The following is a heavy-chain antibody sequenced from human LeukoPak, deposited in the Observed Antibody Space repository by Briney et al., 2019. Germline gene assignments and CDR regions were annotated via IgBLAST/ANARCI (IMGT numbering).Heavy chain of an antibody. V-gene: IGHV3-30*02. CDR2: IRYDGNDK. CDR3: AKGGGSYFFDY. Sequence: GGSLRLSCAASGFTFSYYGMHWVRQAPGKGLEWVAFIRYDGNDKFYAESVKGRFTISRDNSRNTLYLQMNSLRAEDTAIYYCAKGGGSYFFDYWGQGTLVTVSS. J-gene: IGHJ4*02. D-gene: IGHD1-26*01. CDR1: GFTFSYYG.